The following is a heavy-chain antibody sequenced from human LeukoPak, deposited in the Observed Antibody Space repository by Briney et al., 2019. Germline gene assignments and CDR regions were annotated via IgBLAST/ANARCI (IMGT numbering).Heavy chain of an antibody. CDR2: INEHCTEK. J-gene: IGHJ4*02. V-gene: IGHV3-7*01. D-gene: IGHD1-14*01. CDR1: GFRLSEYW. Sequence: GGSLRLSCTVSGFRLSEYWMSWARQAPGKGLEWVGNINEHCTEKFYVGSVTGRFSISRDNTKNTVFLQMNSLRLDDTAIYFCARTPDAVTADYWGEGTLVTVSS. CDR3: ARTPDAVTADY.